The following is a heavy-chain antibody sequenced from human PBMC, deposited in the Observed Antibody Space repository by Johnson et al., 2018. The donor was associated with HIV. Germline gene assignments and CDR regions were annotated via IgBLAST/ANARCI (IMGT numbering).Heavy chain of an antibody. D-gene: IGHD3-10*01. Sequence: VQLVESGGGLVQPGGSLRLSCAASGFIFSSYWMSWGRQAPGKGLEWVANIKQDGSEKYYVDSVKGRFTISRDNAKNSLYLQMNSLRAEDTAVYYCAREQATLWFRASGAAFDIWGQGTMVTVSS. J-gene: IGHJ3*02. V-gene: IGHV3-7*01. CDR2: IKQDGSEK. CDR3: AREQATLWFRASGAAFDI. CDR1: GFIFSSYW.